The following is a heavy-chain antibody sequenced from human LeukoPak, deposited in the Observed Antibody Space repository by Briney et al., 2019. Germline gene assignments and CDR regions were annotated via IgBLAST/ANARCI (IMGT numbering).Heavy chain of an antibody. CDR2: IYYSGST. V-gene: IGHV4-39*07. CDR3: ARAPGLGYGDYGDFDY. CDR1: GGSISSSSYY. J-gene: IGHJ4*02. D-gene: IGHD4-17*01. Sequence: SETLSLTCTVSGGSISSSSYYWGWIRQPPGKGLEWIGSIYYSGSTYYSPSLKSRVTISVDTSKNQFSLKLSSVTAADTAVYYCARAPGLGYGDYGDFDYWGQGTLVTVSS.